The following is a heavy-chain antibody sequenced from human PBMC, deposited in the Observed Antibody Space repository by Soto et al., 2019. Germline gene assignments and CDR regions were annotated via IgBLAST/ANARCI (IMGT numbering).Heavy chain of an antibody. CDR1: GGSINSYY. Sequence: QVQLQESGPGLVKPSETLSLTCTVSGGSINSYYWSWIRQPPGKAPEWIGYIYYSGSTNYTPSLVSRVTISVDTSKSRFSLKLSSVTAADTAVYYCARGRHWLDYWGQGTLVTVSS. CDR2: IYYSGST. D-gene: IGHD6-19*01. CDR3: ARGRHWLDY. J-gene: IGHJ4*02. V-gene: IGHV4-59*01.